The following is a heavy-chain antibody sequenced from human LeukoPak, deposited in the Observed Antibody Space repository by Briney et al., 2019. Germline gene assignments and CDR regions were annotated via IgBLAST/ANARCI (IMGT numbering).Heavy chain of an antibody. CDR3: AKSLSDLTSRCPDY. CDR2: ISDGGSSI. CDR1: GFAFSSHA. Sequence: PGGSLRLSCAASGFAFSSHAMTWVRQAPGKGLEWVSAISDGGSSIYYADFVKGRFTIFRDNSKNTLYLQMNSLRAEDTAVYYCAKSLSDLTSRCPDYWGQGTLVTVSS. D-gene: IGHD2-2*01. V-gene: IGHV3-23*01. J-gene: IGHJ4*02.